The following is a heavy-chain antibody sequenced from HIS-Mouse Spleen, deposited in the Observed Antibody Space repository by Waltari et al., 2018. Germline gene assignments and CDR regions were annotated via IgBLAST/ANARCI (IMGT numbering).Heavy chain of an antibody. Sequence: DGSNKYYADSVKGRFTISRDNSKNTLYLQMNSLRAEDTAVYYCARDRLGGSGSYYFDYWGQGTLVTVSS. CDR3: ARDRLGGSGSYYFDY. V-gene: IGHV3-30*01. CDR2: DGSNK. D-gene: IGHD3-10*01. J-gene: IGHJ4*02.